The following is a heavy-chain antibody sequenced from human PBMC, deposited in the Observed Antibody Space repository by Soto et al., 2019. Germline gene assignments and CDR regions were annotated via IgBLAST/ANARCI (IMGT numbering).Heavy chain of an antibody. D-gene: IGHD2-21*02. Sequence: EVQLVESGGGLVKPGGSLRLSCAASGFTFSSYSMNWVRQAPGKGLEWVSSISSSSSYIYYADSVKGRFTISRDNAKNSLYLQMNILRAEDTAVYYCARDRVLYCGRDCYSLDYWGQVTLVTFSS. CDR2: ISSSSSYI. CDR1: GFTFSSYS. CDR3: ARDRVLYCGRDCYSLDY. J-gene: IGHJ4*02. V-gene: IGHV3-21*01.